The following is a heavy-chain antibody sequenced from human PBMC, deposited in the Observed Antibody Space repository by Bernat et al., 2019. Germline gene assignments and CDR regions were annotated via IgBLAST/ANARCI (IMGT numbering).Heavy chain of an antibody. V-gene: IGHV3-30*18. D-gene: IGHD4-17*01. CDR1: GFTFSSYG. CDR2: ISYDGSNK. J-gene: IGHJ4*02. CDR3: AKDSMNFQHDYGDHNTEQYFDY. Sequence: QVQLVESGGGVVQPGRSLRLSCAASGFTFSSYGMHWVRQAPGKGLEWVAVISYDGSNKYYADSVKGRFTISRDNSKNTLYLQINSLRAEDTAVYYCAKDSMNFQHDYGDHNTEQYFDYWGQGTLVTVSS.